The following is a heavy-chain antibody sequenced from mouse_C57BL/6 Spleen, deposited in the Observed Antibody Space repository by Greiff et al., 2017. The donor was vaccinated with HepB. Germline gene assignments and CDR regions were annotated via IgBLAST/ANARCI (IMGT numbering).Heavy chain of an antibody. CDR1: GFSFNTYA. CDR2: IRSKSNNYAT. V-gene: IGHV10-1*01. CDR3: VRHGLRSGYFDV. Sequence: EVQLVESGGGLVQPKGSLKLSCAASGFSFNTYAMNWVRQAPGKGLEWVARIRSKSNNYATYYADSVKDRFTISRDDSESMLYLQMNNLKTEDTAMYYCVRHGLRSGYFDVWGTGTTVTVSS. D-gene: IGHD1-1*01. J-gene: IGHJ1*03.